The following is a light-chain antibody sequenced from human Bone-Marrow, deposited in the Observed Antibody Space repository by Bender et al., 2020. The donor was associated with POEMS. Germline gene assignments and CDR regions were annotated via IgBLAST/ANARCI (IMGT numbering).Light chain of an antibody. Sequence: SKRPSGVPDRFSGSKSGNTASLTVSGLQAEDEADYYCSSYTTTSVTFGEGTKLTVL. CDR3: SSYTTTSVT. J-gene: IGLJ2*01. CDR2: S. V-gene: IGLV2-8*01.